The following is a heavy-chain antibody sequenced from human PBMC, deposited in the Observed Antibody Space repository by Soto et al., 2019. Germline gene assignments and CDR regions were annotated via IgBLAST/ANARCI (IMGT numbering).Heavy chain of an antibody. V-gene: IGHV3-30-3*01. CDR3: ARDRAGNNWFDP. CDR2: ISSDGSNK. D-gene: IGHD3-10*01. CDR1: GFTFNGHS. Sequence: GGSLRLSCAASGFTFNGHSMHWVRQAPGKGLEWVAVISSDGSNKYYADSAKGRFTISRDNSKKTLYLQMNSLKPEDTAVYFCARDRAGNNWFDPWGQGTLVTVYS. J-gene: IGHJ5*02.